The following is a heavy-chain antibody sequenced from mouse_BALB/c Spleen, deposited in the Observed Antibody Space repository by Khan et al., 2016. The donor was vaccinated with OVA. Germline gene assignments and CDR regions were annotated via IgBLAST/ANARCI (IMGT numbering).Heavy chain of an antibody. Sequence: QVQLKESGPGLVAPSQSLSITCTVSGFSLTNYDISWIRQPPGKGLAWLGVIWTGGGTNYNSAFMSRLSISKDNSKSQVFLKLNSLQTDDTAIYYCLRRANYYGSFYWYFDVWGAGTTVTVSS. J-gene: IGHJ1*01. CDR2: IWTGGGT. CDR3: LRRANYYGSFYWYFDV. V-gene: IGHV2-9-2*01. CDR1: GFSLTNYD. D-gene: IGHD1-1*01.